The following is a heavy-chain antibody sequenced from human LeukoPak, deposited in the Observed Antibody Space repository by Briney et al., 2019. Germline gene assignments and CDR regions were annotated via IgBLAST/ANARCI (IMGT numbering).Heavy chain of an antibody. CDR2: ISGSGGST. CDR1: GFTFSSYA. V-gene: IGHV3-23*01. D-gene: IGHD6-19*01. J-gene: IGHJ4*02. Sequence: SGGSLRLSCAASGFTFSSYAMSWVRQAPGKGLAWVSAISGSGGSTYYADSVKGRFTISRDNSKNTLYLQMNSLRAEDTAVYYCAKRSVAVAGTFDYWGQGTLVTVSS. CDR3: AKRSVAVAGTFDY.